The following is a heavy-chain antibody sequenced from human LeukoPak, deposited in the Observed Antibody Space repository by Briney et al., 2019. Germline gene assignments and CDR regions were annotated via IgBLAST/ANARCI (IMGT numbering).Heavy chain of an antibody. D-gene: IGHD3-3*01. J-gene: IGHJ4*02. CDR3: ARHELAILGVVTIFDY. Sequence: SETLSLTCTVSGGSISSYYWSWIRQPPGKGLEWIGYIYYSGSTNYNPSLKSRVTISVDTSKNQFSLKLSSVTAADTAVYYCARHELAILGVVTIFDYWGQGTLVTVSS. CDR1: GGSISSYY. V-gene: IGHV4-59*08. CDR2: IYYSGST.